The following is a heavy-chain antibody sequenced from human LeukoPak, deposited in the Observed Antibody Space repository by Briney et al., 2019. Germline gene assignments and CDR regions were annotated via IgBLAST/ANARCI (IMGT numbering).Heavy chain of an antibody. CDR3: ARDTAAAPYCFDY. V-gene: IGHV3-30*03. CDR2: ISYDGFDK. J-gene: IGHJ4*02. Sequence: PGGSLRLSCTASGFTFNTYGMHWVRQAPGKGLEWVTFISYDGFDKYYADSVKGRFTFSRDNFKNTLYLQMNSLRAEDTAVYYCARDTAAAPYCFDYWGQGTLVTVSS. CDR1: GFTFNTYG. D-gene: IGHD6-13*01.